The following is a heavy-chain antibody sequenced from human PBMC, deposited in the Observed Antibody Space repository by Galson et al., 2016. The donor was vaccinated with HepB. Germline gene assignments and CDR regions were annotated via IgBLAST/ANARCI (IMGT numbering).Heavy chain of an antibody. CDR1: GDSIISDSYHY. D-gene: IGHD3-16*01. CDR2: IYTTGST. J-gene: IGHJ4*02. CDR3: GRELGS. Sequence: TLSLTCIVSGDSIISDSYHYWSWIRQPVGKGLEWVGLIYTTGSTSYNPSLKSRLTMSLDTSKNQFALELGSVTAADTAIYYCGRELGSWGQETLVTV. V-gene: IGHV4-61*02.